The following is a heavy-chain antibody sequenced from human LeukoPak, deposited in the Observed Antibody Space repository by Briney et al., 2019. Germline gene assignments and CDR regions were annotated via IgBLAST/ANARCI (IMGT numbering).Heavy chain of an antibody. CDR1: GFTFSSYA. V-gene: IGHV3-23*01. Sequence: GGSLRLSCAASGFTFSSYAMSWVRQAPGKGLEWVSTISGSGGSTYYADSVKGRFTISRDNSKNTLYPQMNSLRAEDTAVYYCAGASGLYYFDYWGQGTLVTVSS. J-gene: IGHJ4*02. D-gene: IGHD6-19*01. CDR2: ISGSGGST. CDR3: AGASGLYYFDY.